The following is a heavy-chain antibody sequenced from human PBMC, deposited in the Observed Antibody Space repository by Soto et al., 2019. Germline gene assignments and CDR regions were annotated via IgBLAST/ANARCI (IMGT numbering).Heavy chain of an antibody. CDR2: IYHSGST. V-gene: IGHV4-4*02. Sequence: QVQLQESGPGLVKPSGTLSLTCAVSGGSISSSNWWSWVRQPPGKGLEWLGEIYHSGSTNYNPSLKSRVTISVDQAKNQFSLKMSSVTAADTAVYYCARGRGTIDYWGQGTLVTVSS. CDR3: ARGRGTIDY. CDR1: GGSISSSNW. D-gene: IGHD2-2*01. J-gene: IGHJ4*02.